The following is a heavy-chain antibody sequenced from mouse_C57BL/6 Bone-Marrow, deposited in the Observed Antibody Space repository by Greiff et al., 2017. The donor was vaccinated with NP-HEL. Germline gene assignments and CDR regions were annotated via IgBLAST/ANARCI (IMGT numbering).Heavy chain of an antibody. D-gene: IGHD5-1*01. CDR1: GYTFTDYY. V-gene: IGHV1-19*01. CDR3: ARTYRYAMDY. J-gene: IGHJ4*01. CDR2: INPYNGGT. Sequence: EVQLQQSGPVLVKPGASVKMSCTASGYTFTDYYMNWVNQSHGKSLEWIGVINPYNGGTSYNQKFQGKATLTVDKASSTAYMELNSLTSEDSAVYYCARTYRYAMDYWGQGTSVTVSS.